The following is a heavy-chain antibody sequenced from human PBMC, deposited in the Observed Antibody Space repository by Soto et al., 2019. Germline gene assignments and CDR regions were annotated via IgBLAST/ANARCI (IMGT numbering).Heavy chain of an antibody. CDR3: ARGGYYDSSGSRNYHYYGMDV. CDR2: ISPYNDDT. V-gene: IGHV1-18*01. D-gene: IGHD3-22*01. J-gene: IGHJ6*02. CDR1: GYTFSSYG. Sequence: QAQLVQSGAEVKKPGASVKVSCKASGYTFSSYGISCVRQAPGQGLEWLGWISPYNDDTNDAQKLQGRVTTTTDTSTRTAYMDRRSLLSDYTAVYFCARGGYYDSSGSRNYHYYGMDVWGQGTTVTVSS.